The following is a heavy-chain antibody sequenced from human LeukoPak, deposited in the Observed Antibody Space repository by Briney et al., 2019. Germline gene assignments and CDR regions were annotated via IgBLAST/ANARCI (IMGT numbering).Heavy chain of an antibody. V-gene: IGHV1-2*02. CDR3: AREPGTYCGGDCYSIFDY. Sequence: GASVKVSCKASGYTFTGYYMHWVRQAPGQGLEWMGWINPNSGSTNYAQKFQGRVTMTRDTSISTAYMELSRLRSDDTAVYYCAREPGTYCGGDCYSIFDYWGQGTLVTVSS. D-gene: IGHD2-21*02. J-gene: IGHJ4*02. CDR1: GYTFTGYY. CDR2: INPNSGST.